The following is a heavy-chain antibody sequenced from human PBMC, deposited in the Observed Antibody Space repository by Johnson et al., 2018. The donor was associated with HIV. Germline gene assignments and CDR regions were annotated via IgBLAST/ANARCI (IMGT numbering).Heavy chain of an antibody. V-gene: IGHV3-9*01. CDR2: ISWTSGSR. CDR1: GFTFDDYA. CDR3: ARPYSEYIYAAFSL. D-gene: IGHD5-18*01. J-gene: IGHJ3*01. Sequence: VQLVESGGGLVQPGRSLRLSCAASGFTFDDYAMHWVRQAPGKGLEWVSGISWTSGSRGYAASVKGRFTFSRDNAKNSLYLQMNSLRAEATAVYYCARPYSEYIYAAFSLWGQGTMVTVSS.